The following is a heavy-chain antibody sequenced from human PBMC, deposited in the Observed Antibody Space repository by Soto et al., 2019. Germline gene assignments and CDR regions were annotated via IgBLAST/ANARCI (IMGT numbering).Heavy chain of an antibody. Sequence: QVQLVESGGGVVQPGRSLRLSCAASGFTFSSYAMHWVRQAPGKGLEWVAVISYDGCNKYYADSVKGRFTISRDNSKNTLYLQMNSLRAEDTAVYYCADYDSSGYYSGVGSDAFDIWGQGTMVTVSS. D-gene: IGHD3-22*01. CDR2: ISYDGCNK. J-gene: IGHJ3*02. CDR3: ADYDSSGYYSGVGSDAFDI. CDR1: GFTFSSYA. V-gene: IGHV3-30-3*01.